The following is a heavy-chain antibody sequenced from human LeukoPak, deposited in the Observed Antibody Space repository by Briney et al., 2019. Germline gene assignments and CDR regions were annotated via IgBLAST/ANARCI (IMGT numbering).Heavy chain of an antibody. Sequence: GGSLRLSCAASGFTFSAYGMHWVRQAPGGGLEYMSFIRFDGSNDYYADSVKGRFTISRDNSDNTLYLQMNSLRPEDTAVCYCASDLLDYGGPGNWGQGTLVIVSS. CDR3: ASDLLDYGGPGN. J-gene: IGHJ4*02. CDR2: IRFDGSND. V-gene: IGHV3-30*02. CDR1: GFTFSAYG. D-gene: IGHD4-23*01.